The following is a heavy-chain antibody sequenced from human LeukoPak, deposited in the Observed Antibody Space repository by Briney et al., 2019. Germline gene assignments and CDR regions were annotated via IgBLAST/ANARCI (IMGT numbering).Heavy chain of an antibody. J-gene: IGHJ4*02. CDR1: GGSISSYY. CDR2: IYYSGST. Sequence: SETLSLTCTVSGGSISSYYWSWLRQPPGKGLEWLGYIYYSGSTNYNPSLKSRVTISVDTSKNQFSLRLSSVTAADTAVYYCARVTGYMTEDYFDYWGQGTLITVSS. D-gene: IGHD6-13*01. CDR3: ARVTGYMTEDYFDY. V-gene: IGHV4-59*01.